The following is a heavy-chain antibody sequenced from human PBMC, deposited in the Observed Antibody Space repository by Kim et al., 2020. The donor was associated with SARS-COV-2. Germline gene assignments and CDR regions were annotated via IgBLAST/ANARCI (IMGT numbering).Heavy chain of an antibody. CDR3: ARLYDSSGYYLDY. D-gene: IGHD3-22*01. CDR1: GGSFSGYY. J-gene: IGHJ4*02. CDR2: INHSGST. Sequence: SETLSLTCAVYGGSFSGYYWSWIRQPPGKGLEWIGEINHSGSTNYNPSLKSRVTISVDTSKNQFSLKLSSVTAADTAVYYCARLYDSSGYYLDYWGQGTLVTVSS. V-gene: IGHV4-34*01.